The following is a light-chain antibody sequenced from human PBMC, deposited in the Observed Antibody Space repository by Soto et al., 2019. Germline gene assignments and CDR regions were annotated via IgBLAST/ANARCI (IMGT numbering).Light chain of an antibody. CDR1: QSVSSTY. CDR2: GAS. Sequence: ETMLTPSPGTLSLSPGERATVSCRASQSVSSTYLAWYQQKPGQAPRLLIYGASSRATGIPDRFSGGGSGTDFTLTISRLEPEDFAVYYCQQYGRSPTTFGQGTKVDIK. J-gene: IGKJ1*01. V-gene: IGKV3-20*01. CDR3: QQYGRSPTT.